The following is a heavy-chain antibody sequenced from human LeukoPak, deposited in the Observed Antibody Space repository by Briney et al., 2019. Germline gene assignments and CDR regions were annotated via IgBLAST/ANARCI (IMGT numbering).Heavy chain of an antibody. CDR1: GYTFTSYY. Sequence: GASVKDSCKASGYTFTSYYMHWVRQAPGQGLEWMGIINPSAGNTDYAQKFQARVTMTRDTSTSTVYMELSSLRSEDTAVYYCARERPQTCYFDNWGQGTLVTVSS. J-gene: IGHJ4*02. V-gene: IGHV1-46*01. CDR2: INPSAGNT. CDR3: ARERPQTCYFDN.